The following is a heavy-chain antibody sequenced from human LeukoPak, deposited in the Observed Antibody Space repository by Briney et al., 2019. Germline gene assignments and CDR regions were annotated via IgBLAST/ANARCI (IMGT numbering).Heavy chain of an antibody. CDR2: IYYSGST. J-gene: IGHJ6*04. D-gene: IGHD2-15*01. CDR1: GGSISSGDYY. CDR3: ARDPLVVVAATRYYYYGMDV. V-gene: IGHV4-30-4*01. Sequence: PSETLSLTCTVSGGSISSGDYYWSWIRQPLGKGLEWIGYIYYSGSTYYNPSLKSRVTISVDTSKNQFSLKLSSVTAADTAVYYCARDPLVVVAATRYYYYGMDVWGKGTTVTVSS.